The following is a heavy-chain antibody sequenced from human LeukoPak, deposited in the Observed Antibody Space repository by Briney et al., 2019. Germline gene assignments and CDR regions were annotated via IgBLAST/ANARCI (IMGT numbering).Heavy chain of an antibody. CDR2: INSDGSST. CDR3: ARNPDRNYYYYYGMDV. D-gene: IGHD3-22*01. J-gene: IGHJ6*02. V-gene: IGHV3-74*01. Sequence: PGGSLRLSCAASGFTFSSYWMHWVRQAPGKGLVRVSRINSDGSSTSYADSVKGRFTISRDNAKNTLYLQMNSLRAEDTAVYYCARNPDRNYYYYYGMDVWGQGTTVTVSS. CDR1: GFTFSSYW.